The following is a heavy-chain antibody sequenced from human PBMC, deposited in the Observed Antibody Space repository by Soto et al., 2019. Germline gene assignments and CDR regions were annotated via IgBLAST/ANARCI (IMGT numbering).Heavy chain of an antibody. CDR2: INSDGSST. D-gene: IGHD3-3*01. Sequence: GGSLRLSCAASGFTFSSYWMHWVRQAPGKGLVWVSRINSDGSSTSYADSVKGRFTISRDNAKNTLYLQMNSLRAEDTAVYYCARVRARITIFGVVILPHDAFDIWGQGTMVTVSS. J-gene: IGHJ3*02. CDR1: GFTFSSYW. V-gene: IGHV3-74*01. CDR3: ARVRARITIFGVVILPHDAFDI.